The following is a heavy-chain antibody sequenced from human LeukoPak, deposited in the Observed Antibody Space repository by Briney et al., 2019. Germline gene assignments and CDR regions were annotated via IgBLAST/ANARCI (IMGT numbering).Heavy chain of an antibody. Sequence: ASVKVSCKASGGTFSSYAISWVRQAPGQGLEWMGGIIPIFGTANYAQKFQGRVTITADESTSTAYMELSSLRSEDTAVYYCVVGATAVSDYWGQGTLVTVSS. J-gene: IGHJ4*02. CDR3: VVGATAVSDY. CDR1: GGTFSSYA. CDR2: IIPIFGTA. D-gene: IGHD1-26*01. V-gene: IGHV1-69*13.